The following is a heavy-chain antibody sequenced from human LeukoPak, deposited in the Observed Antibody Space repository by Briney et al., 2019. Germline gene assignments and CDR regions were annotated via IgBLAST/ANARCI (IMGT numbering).Heavy chain of an antibody. CDR3: ARQSRDGSKTRGYFFDY. J-gene: IGHJ4*02. D-gene: IGHD3-10*01. CDR1: GYIFTHYW. CDR2: IYPDDSDT. V-gene: IGHV5-51*01. Sequence: GESLKISCQSSGYIFTHYWIGWVPQMPGEGLESRGIIYPDDSDTTYSPSFQGQVTISVDKSISTVYLQWSSLKASDTAMYYCARQSRDGSKTRGYFFDYWGQGTLVTVSS.